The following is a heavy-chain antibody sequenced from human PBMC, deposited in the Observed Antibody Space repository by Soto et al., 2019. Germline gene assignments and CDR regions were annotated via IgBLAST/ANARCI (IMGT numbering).Heavy chain of an antibody. J-gene: IGHJ4*02. D-gene: IGHD3-16*01. V-gene: IGHV4-34*01. CDR2: IDHSGDT. CDR1: AESFGGFS. CDR3: ARSPTHFNYVWGNSSY. Sequence: SETLSLTCAVFAESFGGFSWSWVRQSPGKGLEWIGEIDHSGDTNYNPSFKSRVTISVDTSKNQFSLKLRPVTAADTAVYYCARSPTHFNYVWGNSSYWGRGTLVTVSS.